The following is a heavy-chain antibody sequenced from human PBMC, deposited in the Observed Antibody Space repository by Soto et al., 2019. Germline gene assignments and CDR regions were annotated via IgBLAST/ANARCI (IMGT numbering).Heavy chain of an antibody. CDR2: IYWDDDK. Sequence: QITLKESGPTLVKPTQTLTLTCTFSGFSLTTRGVGVGWIRQPPGKALECLALIYWDDDKRYSPSLQSRLSITKDTSKNQVVLTMTNMDPVDTATYYCAHIPSYYKYDWFDHWGQGTLVTVSS. CDR1: GFSLTTRGVG. V-gene: IGHV2-5*02. D-gene: IGHD3-10*01. CDR3: AHIPSYYKYDWFDH. J-gene: IGHJ5*02.